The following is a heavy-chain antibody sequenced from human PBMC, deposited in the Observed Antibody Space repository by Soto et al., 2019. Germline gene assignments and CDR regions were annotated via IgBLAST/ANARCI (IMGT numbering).Heavy chain of an antibody. J-gene: IGHJ4*02. V-gene: IGHV3-21*01. CDR3: ARDLIETTTGTDY. D-gene: IGHD1-1*01. CDR1: GFTFGTYS. Sequence: GGSLRLSCAASGFTFGTYSMNWVRQAPGKGLEWVADITYSSSFRFYADSVKGRFTISRDDAKNSLYLQMDSLRADDTAVYYCARDLIETTTGTDYWGQGTLVTVSS. CDR2: ITYSSSFR.